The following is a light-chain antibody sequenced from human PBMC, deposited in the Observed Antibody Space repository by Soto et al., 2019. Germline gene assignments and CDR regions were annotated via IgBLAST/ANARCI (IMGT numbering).Light chain of an antibody. CDR3: QQYDSSSPT. V-gene: IGKV1-5*01. Sequence: DIQMTQSPSTLSASVGDGVTITCRASQNLRVWLAWYQQRPGKAPKFLIYDASSLETGVPSRFSGSGSGTEFTLTIRSLQPDDFATYYCQQYDSSSPTFGQGTKLEIK. J-gene: IGKJ2*01. CDR2: DAS. CDR1: QNLRVW.